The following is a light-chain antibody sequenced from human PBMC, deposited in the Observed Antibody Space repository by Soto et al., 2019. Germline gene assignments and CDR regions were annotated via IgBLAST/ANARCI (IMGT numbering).Light chain of an antibody. Sequence: QSVLTQPASVSGSPGQSIAISCTGPRSDVGAYNLVSWYQHYPGKAPKLMIYEGIKRPSGVSNRFSGPKSGNTAFLAISGLQAEDEADYYCCSYAGSGTDNYVFGSGTKVTVL. CDR3: CSYAGSGTDNYV. V-gene: IGLV2-23*01. J-gene: IGLJ1*01. CDR1: RSDVGAYNL. CDR2: EGI.